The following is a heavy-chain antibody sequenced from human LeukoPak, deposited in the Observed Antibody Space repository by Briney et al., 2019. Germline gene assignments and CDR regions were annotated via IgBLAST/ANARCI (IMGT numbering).Heavy chain of an antibody. D-gene: IGHD5-18*01. CDR2: ITSSGSSI. CDR1: GFTFSRYE. Sequence: PGGSLRLSCAASGFTFSRYEMNWVRQAPGKGLEGVSYITSSGSSIYYADSVKGRFTTSRDNAKNSLYLQMNSLRAEDTAVYYCARDTAMITWGQGTLVTVSP. CDR3: ARDTAMIT. V-gene: IGHV3-48*03. J-gene: IGHJ5*02.